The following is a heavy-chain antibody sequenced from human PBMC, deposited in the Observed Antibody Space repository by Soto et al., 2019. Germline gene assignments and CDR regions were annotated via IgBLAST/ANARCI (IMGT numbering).Heavy chain of an antibody. D-gene: IGHD3-22*01. CDR3: VRDQLYYYDIFGRPLNGFDI. CDR1: GFTLSSYA. V-gene: IGHV3-23*01. Sequence: PGGSLRLSCAASGFTLSSYAMAWVRQAPGKGLEWVSVIGGRGSSTYYADSVKGRFTISRDNAKNILYLQMNSLGAEDTALYYCVRDQLYYYDIFGRPLNGFDIWGQGTMVTVSS. J-gene: IGHJ3*02. CDR2: IGGRGSST.